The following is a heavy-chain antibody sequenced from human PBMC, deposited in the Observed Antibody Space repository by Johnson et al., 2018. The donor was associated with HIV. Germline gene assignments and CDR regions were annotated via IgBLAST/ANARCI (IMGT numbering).Heavy chain of an antibody. D-gene: IGHD3-10*01. Sequence: QVQLVESGGGLVKPGGSLRLSCAASGFTFNNAWMSWVRQAPGKGLEGVAFIRSDGSNKYYGDSVKGRFTISRDNSKNTLYLQMMSLRTEDTAVYFCAKVPSAVWFGEVIWGQGTMVTVSS. V-gene: IGHV3-30*02. J-gene: IGHJ3*02. CDR2: IRSDGSNK. CDR1: GFTFNNAW. CDR3: AKVPSAVWFGEVI.